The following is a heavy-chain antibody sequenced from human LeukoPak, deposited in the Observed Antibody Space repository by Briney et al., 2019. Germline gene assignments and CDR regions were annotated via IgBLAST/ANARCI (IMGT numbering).Heavy chain of an antibody. V-gene: IGHV1-69*04. J-gene: IGHJ5*02. CDR3: AAATEGVAARFDP. CDR1: GGTFSSYA. CDR2: IIPILGIA. Sequence: ASVKVSCKASGGTFSSYAISWVRQAPGQGLEWMGRIIPILGIANYAQKFQGRVTVTADKSTSTAYMELSSLRSEDTAVYYCAAATEGVAARFDPWGQGTLVTVSS. D-gene: IGHD2-15*01.